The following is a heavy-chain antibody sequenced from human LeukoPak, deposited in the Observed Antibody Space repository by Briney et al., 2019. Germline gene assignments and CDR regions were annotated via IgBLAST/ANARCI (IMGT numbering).Heavy chain of an antibody. D-gene: IGHD3-10*01. V-gene: IGHV3-48*01. J-gene: IGHJ4*02. CDR2: ISSISSTI. CDR3: ARVSGIPTSPYFDY. CDR1: GFTFNGYG. Sequence: GGSLRLSCAASGFTFNGYGMNWVRQAPGKGLEWVAYISSISSTIHYSDSVKGRFTISRDNAKNSLYLQMNSLRAEDTAVYYCARVSGIPTSPYFDYWGQGTLVTVSS.